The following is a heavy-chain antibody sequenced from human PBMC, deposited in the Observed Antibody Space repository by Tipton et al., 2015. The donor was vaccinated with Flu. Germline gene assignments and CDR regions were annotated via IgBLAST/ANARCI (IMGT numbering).Heavy chain of an antibody. V-gene: IGHV4-59*01. Sequence: TLSLTCTVPGGSISSYYWTWIRQSPKRGLEWIGHISYSGTTSYNPSLKSRVTISKDASENQSSLKLTSMTAADAATYYCARLNCSGGSCYSTYYHYYGMDVWGQGSTVTVPS. J-gene: IGHJ6*02. CDR2: ISYSGTT. CDR3: ARLNCSGGSCYSTYYHYYGMDV. D-gene: IGHD2-15*01. CDR1: GGSISSYY.